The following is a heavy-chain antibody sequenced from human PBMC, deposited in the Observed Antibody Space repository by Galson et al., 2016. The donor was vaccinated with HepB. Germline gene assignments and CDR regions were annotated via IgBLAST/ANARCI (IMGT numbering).Heavy chain of an antibody. V-gene: IGHV4-59*01. J-gene: IGHJ4*02. CDR1: GGSISSYY. Sequence: SETLSLTCTVSGGSISSYYWSWIRQPPGKGLEWIGYIYYGGRPMYNPSLKSRLTMSLDTTNNQVFLELTSVTAADTAVYYCARSFDFWSDYSLAYWGQGSLVTVSS. CDR3: ARSFDFWSDYSLAY. D-gene: IGHD3-3*01. CDR2: IYYGGRP.